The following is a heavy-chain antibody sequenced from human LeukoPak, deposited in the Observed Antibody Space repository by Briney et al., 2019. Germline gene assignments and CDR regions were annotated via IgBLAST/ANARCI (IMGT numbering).Heavy chain of an antibody. D-gene: IGHD4-17*01. J-gene: IGHJ6*02. CDR3: ARASGFYGVGYYGMDV. V-gene: IGHV4-59*01. Sequence: SETLSLTCTVSGGSISSYYWSWIRQPPGKGLEWIGYIYYSESTNYNPSLKSRVTISVDTSKNQFSLKLSSVTAADTAVYYCARASGFYGVGYYGMDVWGQGTTVTVSS. CDR1: GGSISSYY. CDR2: IYYSEST.